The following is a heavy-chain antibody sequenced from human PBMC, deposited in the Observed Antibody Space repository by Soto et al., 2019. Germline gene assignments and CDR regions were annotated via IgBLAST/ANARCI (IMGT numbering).Heavy chain of an antibody. CDR2: MNPNSGNT. V-gene: IGHV1-8*01. J-gene: IGHJ6*03. D-gene: IGHD2-2*01. CDR3: ARGPNSVPAAISYYYMDV. Sequence: QVQLVQSGAEVKKPGASVKVSCKASGYTFTSYDINWVRQAPGQGLEWMGWMNPNSGNTGYAQKFQGRVTMTRNTSISTAYMELSSLRSEDTAVYYCARGPNSVPAAISYYYMDVWGKGTTVTVSS. CDR1: GYTFTSYD.